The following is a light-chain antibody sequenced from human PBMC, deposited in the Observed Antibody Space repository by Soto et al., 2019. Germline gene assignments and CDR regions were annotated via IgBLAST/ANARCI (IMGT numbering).Light chain of an antibody. V-gene: IGLV1-51*01. CDR3: GSWDSSLSADV. J-gene: IGLJ1*01. Sequence: VLTQPPSVSAAPGQKVTISCSGSSSNIGGNSVSWYQQLPGTAPKLLIYDDNERPSGIPDRFSGSKSGTSATLGITGFQTGDEADYYCGSWDSSLSADVFGTGTKVTVL. CDR2: DDN. CDR1: SSNIGGNS.